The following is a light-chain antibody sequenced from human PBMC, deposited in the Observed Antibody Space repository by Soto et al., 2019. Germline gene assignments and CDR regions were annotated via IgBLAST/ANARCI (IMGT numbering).Light chain of an antibody. CDR1: QDISNY. V-gene: IGKV1-39*01. Sequence: DFQMTQSAASLSAPVSPRATTTCQASQDISNYLNWYQQKPGKAPKLLIYDASSLQSGVPSRFSGSGSGTDFTLTISSLQPEDFATYYCQQYYSIPVTFGGGTKVDIK. CDR3: QQYYSIPVT. J-gene: IGKJ4*01. CDR2: DAS.